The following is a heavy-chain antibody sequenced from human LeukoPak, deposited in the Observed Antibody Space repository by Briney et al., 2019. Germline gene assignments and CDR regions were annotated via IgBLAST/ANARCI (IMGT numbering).Heavy chain of an antibody. CDR1: GGSISSGSYY. CDR3: ARGFFYDSSGYTDY. J-gene: IGHJ4*02. CDR2: IYTSGST. V-gene: IGHV4-61*02. Sequence: KSSETLSLTCTVSGGSISSGSYYWSWIRQPAGKGLEWIGRIYTSGSTNYNPSLKSRVPISVDTSKNHFSLKLSSVTAADTAVYYCARGFFYDSSGYTDYWGQGTLVTVSS. D-gene: IGHD3-22*01.